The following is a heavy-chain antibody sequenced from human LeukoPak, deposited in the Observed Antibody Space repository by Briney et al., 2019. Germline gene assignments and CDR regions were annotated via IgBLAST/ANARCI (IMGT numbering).Heavy chain of an antibody. J-gene: IGHJ6*03. Sequence: ASVKVSCKASGYTFTSYDINWVRQATGQGLEWMGWMNPNSGNTGYAQKFQGRVTMTRNTSISTAYMELSSLRSEDTAVYYCARVSRGSGYYYDYYYYYMDVWGKGTTVTISS. CDR3: ARVSRGSGYYYDYYYYYMDV. CDR1: GYTFTSYD. CDR2: MNPNSGNT. V-gene: IGHV1-8*01. D-gene: IGHD3-22*01.